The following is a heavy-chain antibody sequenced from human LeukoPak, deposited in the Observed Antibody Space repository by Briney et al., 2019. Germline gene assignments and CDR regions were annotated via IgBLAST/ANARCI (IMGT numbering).Heavy chain of an antibody. V-gene: IGHV4-59*08. J-gene: IGHJ4*02. Sequence: SETLSLTCTVSGGSISSYYWSWIRQPPGKGLEWIGYIYYSGSTNYNPSLKSRVTVSVDTSKNQFSLKLSSVTAADTAVYYCARSYLPTYYDFWSGYYLTFDYWGQGTLVTVSS. CDR1: GGSISSYY. D-gene: IGHD3-3*01. CDR3: ARSYLPTYYDFWSGYYLTFDY. CDR2: IYYSGST.